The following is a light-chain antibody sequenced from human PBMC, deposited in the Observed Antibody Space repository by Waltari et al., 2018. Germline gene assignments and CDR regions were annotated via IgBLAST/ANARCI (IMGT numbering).Light chain of an antibody. Sequence: QSVLTQPPSASGTPGQRVTISCSGSSSNIGSNTVIWYQQLPGTAPKPLIFRETLRPSGVPDRFSGSKSGTSASLAISGLQSEDEADYYCAAWDDSLNGWVFGGGTKLTVL. J-gene: IGLJ3*02. CDR2: RET. CDR3: AAWDDSLNGWV. CDR1: SSNIGSNT. V-gene: IGLV1-44*01.